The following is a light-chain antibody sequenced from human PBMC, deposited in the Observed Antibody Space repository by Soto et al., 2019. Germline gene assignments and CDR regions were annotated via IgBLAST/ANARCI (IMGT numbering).Light chain of an antibody. CDR2: GAS. CDR1: QSVSSSY. CDR3: QQYGSSPGT. Sequence: EIVFTPFLGILFLSPQERATLSCRASQSVSSSYLAWYQQKPGQAPRLLIYGASSRATGIPDRFSGSGSGTDFTLTISRLEPEDFAVYYCQQYGSSPGTFGQGTKVDIK. V-gene: IGKV3-20*01. J-gene: IGKJ1*01.